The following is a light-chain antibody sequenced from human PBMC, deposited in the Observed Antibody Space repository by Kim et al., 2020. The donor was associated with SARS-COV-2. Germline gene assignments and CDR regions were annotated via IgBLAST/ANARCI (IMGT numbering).Light chain of an antibody. Sequence: QSVLTQPPSASRTPGQRVTISCSGSGSTIGSNTVNWYQHLPGTAPKLLIYNNDQRPSGVPDRFSRSRSGTSASLAISGLHSEDEAEYYCAAWDDTFWVFGGGTQLTVL. CDR1: GSTIGSNT. J-gene: IGLJ3*02. V-gene: IGLV1-44*01. CDR3: AAWDDTFWV. CDR2: NND.